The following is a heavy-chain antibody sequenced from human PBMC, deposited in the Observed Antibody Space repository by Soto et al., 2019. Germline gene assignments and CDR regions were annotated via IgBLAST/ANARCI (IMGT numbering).Heavy chain of an antibody. V-gene: IGHV1-69*06. CDR1: GGTFSSYA. D-gene: IGHD3-22*01. CDR2: IIPIFGTA. J-gene: IGHJ4*02. Sequence: QVQLVQSGAEVKKPGSSVKVSCKASGGTFSSYAISWVRQAPGQGLEWMGGIIPIFGTANYAQKFQGRVTITADKSTSTAYMELSSLRSEDTAVYYCARSRPQSYDSSGYYSLDYFDYWGQGTLVTVSS. CDR3: ARSRPQSYDSSGYYSLDYFDY.